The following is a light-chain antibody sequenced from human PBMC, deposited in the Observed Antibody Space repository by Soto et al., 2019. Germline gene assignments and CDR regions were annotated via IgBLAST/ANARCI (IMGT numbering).Light chain of an antibody. CDR2: AAS. J-gene: IGKJ1*01. V-gene: IGKV3-20*01. CDR1: QSVSSSH. CDR3: QQYGSSPPT. Sequence: EIVLTQSPGTLSLSPGERATLSCRASQSVSSSHLAWYQQKPGQAPRLLIYAASARATGIPARFSGSGSGTDFTLTINRLEPEDFALYYCQQYGSSPPTFGQGTKVDIK.